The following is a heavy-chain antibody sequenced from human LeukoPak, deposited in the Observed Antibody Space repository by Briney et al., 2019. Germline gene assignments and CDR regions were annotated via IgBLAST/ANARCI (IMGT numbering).Heavy chain of an antibody. V-gene: IGHV3-7*01. J-gene: IGHJ6*02. CDR2: IRQDGFEK. CDR3: ARVEQQLAYYFYYYSMDV. Sequence: GGSLRLSCAASGFTFRYFWMSWVRQAPGKGLEWVANIRQDGFEKNYVDSVRGRFTISRDNAKNSLYLQMNSLRAEDTAVYYCARVEQQLAYYFYYYSMDVWGQGATVTVSS. D-gene: IGHD6-13*01. CDR1: GFTFRYFW.